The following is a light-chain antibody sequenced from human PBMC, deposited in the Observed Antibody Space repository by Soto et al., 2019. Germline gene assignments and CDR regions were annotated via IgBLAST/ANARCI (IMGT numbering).Light chain of an antibody. Sequence: DIQMTQSPSSLSASVGDRVSITCRASQNISFYLNWYQQEPGKAHKVLIYAASNLQSGVPSRFSGSGSGTDFTLTISSLQPEDFATYYCQQSYSMPITFGQGTRLEIK. J-gene: IGKJ5*01. CDR1: QNISFY. CDR2: AAS. V-gene: IGKV1-39*01. CDR3: QQSYSMPIT.